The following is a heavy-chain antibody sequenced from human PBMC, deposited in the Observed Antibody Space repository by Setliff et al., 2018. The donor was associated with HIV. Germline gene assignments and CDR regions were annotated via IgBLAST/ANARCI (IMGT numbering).Heavy chain of an antibody. CDR2: IYYSGST. V-gene: IGHV4-59*01. D-gene: IGHD3-16*02. J-gene: IGHJ4*02. Sequence: PSETLSLTCTVSGGSISSYYWSWIRQPPGKGLEWIGYIYYSGSTNYNPSLKSRVTISVDTSRNQFSLKLSSVTAADTAVYFCARGAPYDYVWGSYRHFDHWGQGTLVTVSS. CDR3: ARGAPYDYVWGSYRHFDH. CDR1: GGSISSYY.